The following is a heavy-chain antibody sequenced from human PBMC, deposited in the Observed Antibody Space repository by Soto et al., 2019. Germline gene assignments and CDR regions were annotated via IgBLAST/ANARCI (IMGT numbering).Heavy chain of an antibody. J-gene: IGHJ4*02. V-gene: IGHV1-69*13. CDR2: IIPILDTT. Sequence: SVKVSCKASGGTSSSYAITWMRQAPGQGLEWMGGIIPILDTTDYAQKFQGRVTFTADESTSTVYMELSRLTSEDTAVYYCASGGTTVNRRFDYWGPGTLVTVSS. D-gene: IGHD4-4*01. CDR1: GGTSSSYA. CDR3: ASGGTTVNRRFDY.